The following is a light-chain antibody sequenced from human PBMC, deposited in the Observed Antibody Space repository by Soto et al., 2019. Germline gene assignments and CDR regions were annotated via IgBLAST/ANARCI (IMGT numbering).Light chain of an antibody. V-gene: IGKV3-15*01. J-gene: IGKJ5*01. CDR3: QQRSNWPPIT. CDR2: GAF. CDR1: QSVSSN. Sequence: EILMTQSPVTLSVSPGERATLSCRASQSVSSNLAWYQQKPGQAPSLLIYGAFTRATGIPARFSGTGSGTEFTLTISSLQSEDFALYYCQQRSNWPPITFGQVTLLEI.